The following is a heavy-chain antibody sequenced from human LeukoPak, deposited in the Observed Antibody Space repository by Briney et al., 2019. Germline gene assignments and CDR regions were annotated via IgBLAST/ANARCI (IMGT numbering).Heavy chain of an antibody. CDR1: GYIFTNYY. Sequence: SVTLSCKASGYIFTNYYMHWVRQAPGQGLEWMGIINTSGGSTSSAQKFQGRVTMTRDTSTSTVYMELSSLRSDDTAVYYCARVLDFWSGSTHYSYDTMDVWGQGTT. CDR3: ARVLDFWSGSTHYSYDTMDV. D-gene: IGHD3-3*01. V-gene: IGHV1-46*01. J-gene: IGHJ6*02. CDR2: INTSGGST.